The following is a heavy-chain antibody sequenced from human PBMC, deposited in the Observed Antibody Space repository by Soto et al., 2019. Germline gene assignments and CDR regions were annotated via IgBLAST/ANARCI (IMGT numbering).Heavy chain of an antibody. D-gene: IGHD3-22*01. J-gene: IGHJ4*02. Sequence: PGGSLRLSCAASGFTFSSYAMSWVRQAPGKGLEWVSAISGSGGSTYYADSVKGRFTISRDNSKNTLYLQMNSLRAEDTAVYYCAKDRAMIVVVPTGHWGQGTLVTAPQ. CDR3: AKDRAMIVVVPTGH. V-gene: IGHV3-23*01. CDR1: GFTFSSYA. CDR2: ISGSGGST.